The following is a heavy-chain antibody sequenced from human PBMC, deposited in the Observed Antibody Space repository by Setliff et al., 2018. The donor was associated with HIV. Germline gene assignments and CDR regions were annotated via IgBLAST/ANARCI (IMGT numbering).Heavy chain of an antibody. J-gene: IGHJ4*02. Sequence: SETLSLTCTVSGGSISNYYWSWIRQPPGKGLEWIGNIYYSGSTKFNPSLKSRVTISVDTSKNQFSLKVSSVTAADTAVYYCARDTGKSSGLDYWGQGTLVTVSS. CDR3: ARDTGKSSGLDY. CDR2: IYYSGST. V-gene: IGHV4-59*01. D-gene: IGHD3-22*01. CDR1: GGSISNYY.